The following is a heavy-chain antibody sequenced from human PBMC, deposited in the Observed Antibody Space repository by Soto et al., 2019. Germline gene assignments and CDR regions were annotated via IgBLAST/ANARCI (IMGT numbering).Heavy chain of an antibody. Sequence: QVQLVQSGAEEKKPGASVKVSCKASGYTFTGYAMHWVRQAPGQRLEWMGWINAGNGNTKYSQKFQGRVTITKDTSTSAAYMELSGLSSEDTAVYSCARAVAVAADFDYWGQGTLVTVSS. CDR2: INAGNGNT. CDR1: GYTFTGYA. CDR3: ARAVAVAADFDY. V-gene: IGHV1-3*05. J-gene: IGHJ4*02. D-gene: IGHD6-19*01.